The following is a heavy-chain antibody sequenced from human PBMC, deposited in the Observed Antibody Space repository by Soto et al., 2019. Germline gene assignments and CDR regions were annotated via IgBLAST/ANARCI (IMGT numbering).Heavy chain of an antibody. Sequence: PGGSLRLSCAASGFTFSTYTMNWVRQAPGKGLEWISSISSGSSYIYYADSVKGRFTISRDNSKNTLYLQMNSLRAEDTAIYYCAKDFVVISRYFDYWGQGTLVTVSS. J-gene: IGHJ4*02. V-gene: IGHV3-21*04. D-gene: IGHD2-21*01. CDR1: GFTFSTYT. CDR3: AKDFVVISRYFDY. CDR2: ISSGSSYI.